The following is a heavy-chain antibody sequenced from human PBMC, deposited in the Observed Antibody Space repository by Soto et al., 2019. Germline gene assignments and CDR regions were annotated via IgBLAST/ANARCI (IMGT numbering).Heavy chain of an antibody. D-gene: IGHD3-10*01. Sequence: QVQLQESGPGLVKPSETLSLTCTVSGGSITNYYCSWFRQPPGKGLEWIGYIQYNGYSAYNLSLKRQGTMSMDTSKTQFSLRLESVTATDTAVYYCARHGFGSLHGLVDVWGQGTTVIVSS. CDR2: IQYNGYS. V-gene: IGHV4-59*08. J-gene: IGHJ6*02. CDR3: ARHGFGSLHGLVDV. CDR1: GGSITNYY.